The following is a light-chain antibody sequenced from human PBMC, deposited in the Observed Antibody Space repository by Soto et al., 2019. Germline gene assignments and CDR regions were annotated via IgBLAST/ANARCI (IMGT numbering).Light chain of an antibody. CDR2: GAY. Sequence: EIVLTQSPGTLSLSPGERATLSCRASQSVSSSFIAWYQQKRGHAPRLLIYGAYSRNCGIPDMLSGRGCGKDFTLHISRLAPEDFTVYYCQEYGSSPTFGQGTQVEIK. J-gene: IGKJ5*01. V-gene: IGKV3-20*01. CDR3: QEYGSSPT. CDR1: QSVSSSF.